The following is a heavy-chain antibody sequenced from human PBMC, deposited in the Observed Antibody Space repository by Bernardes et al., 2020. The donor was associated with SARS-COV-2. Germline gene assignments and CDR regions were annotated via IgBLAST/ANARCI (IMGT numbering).Heavy chain of an antibody. Sequence: GGSLRLSCVASGLTFSNYDMHWVRQATGKGLEWVSTIGVPGDTNYPDSVKGRFTISRENAKNSLFLQMSSLTAGDTAVYYCVVRTTSFDFWGQGTLITVSS. D-gene: IGHD3-10*02. V-gene: IGHV3-13*01. CDR3: VVRTTSFDF. CDR1: GLTFSNYD. J-gene: IGHJ4*02. CDR2: IGVPGDT.